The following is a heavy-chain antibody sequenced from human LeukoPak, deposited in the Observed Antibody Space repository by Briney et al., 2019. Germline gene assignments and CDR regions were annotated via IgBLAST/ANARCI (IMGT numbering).Heavy chain of an antibody. CDR1: GFTFSSYG. D-gene: IGHD4-11*01. CDR3: AKGTTIYYYYYYMDV. J-gene: IGHJ6*03. Sequence: GGSLRLSCAASGFTFSSYGMHWVRQAPGKGLEWVAVIRYDGRNKYYADSVKGRFTISRENSKNTLYLQMNSLRAEDTAVYYCAKGTTIYYYYYYMDVWGKGTTVTVSS. CDR2: IRYDGRNK. V-gene: IGHV3-33*06.